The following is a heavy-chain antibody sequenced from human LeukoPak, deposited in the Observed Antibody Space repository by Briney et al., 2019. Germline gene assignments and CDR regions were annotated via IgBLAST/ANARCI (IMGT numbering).Heavy chain of an antibody. Sequence: GASVKVSCKASGYTFTGYYMHWVRQAPGQGLEWMGWINPNSGGTNYAQKFQGRVTMTRDTSISTAYMALSRLRSDDTAVYYCARGGMVRGVIITNALIDYWGQRTLVTVSS. CDR3: ARGGMVRGVIITNALIDY. V-gene: IGHV1-2*02. CDR2: INPNSGGT. CDR1: GYTFTGYY. D-gene: IGHD3-10*01. J-gene: IGHJ4*02.